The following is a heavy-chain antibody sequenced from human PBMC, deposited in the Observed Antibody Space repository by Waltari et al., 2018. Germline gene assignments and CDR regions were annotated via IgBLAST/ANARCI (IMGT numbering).Heavy chain of an antibody. CDR2: ISTSSSNR. J-gene: IGHJ4*02. D-gene: IGHD3-22*01. Sequence: EVQLVESGGGLVKPGGSLRLSCAASGFTLSSYSMIWVRQAPGKGLEWVSSISTSSSNRYYADSVKGRFTISRDNSNNTLCLQMNSLRLEDTAIYYCAKNPFYYDASGYGLTDWGQGILVTVSS. V-gene: IGHV3-21*02. CDR1: GFTLSSYS. CDR3: AKNPFYYDASGYGLTD.